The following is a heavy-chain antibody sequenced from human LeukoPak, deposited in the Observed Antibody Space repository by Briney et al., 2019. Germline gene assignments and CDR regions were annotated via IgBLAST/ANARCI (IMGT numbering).Heavy chain of an antibody. D-gene: IGHD5-24*01. CDR3: ARMFGYGYNWYFDL. CDR2: IYSGGST. V-gene: IGHV3-53*01. J-gene: IGHJ2*01. Sequence: PGGSLRLSCAASGFTFSTYSMNWVRQAPGKGLEWVSVIYSGGSTYYADSVKGRFTISRDNSKNTLYLQMNSLRAEDTAVYYCARMFGYGYNWYFDLWGRGTLVTVSS. CDR1: GFTFSTYS.